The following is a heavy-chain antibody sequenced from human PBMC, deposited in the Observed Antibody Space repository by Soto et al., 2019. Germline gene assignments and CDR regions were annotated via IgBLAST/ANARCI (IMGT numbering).Heavy chain of an antibody. D-gene: IGHD2-15*01. CDR1: GGTFSSYA. Sequence: QVQLVQSGAEVKKPGSSVKVSCKASGGTFSSYAISWVRQAPGQGLEWMGGIIPIFGTANYAQKFQGRVTITADESTSTAYMELSSLRSEDTAVYYCARGPRDEYCSGGSCYPRGSYFVYWGQGTLVTVSS. CDR2: IIPIFGTA. J-gene: IGHJ4*02. V-gene: IGHV1-69*01. CDR3: ARGPRDEYCSGGSCYPRGSYFVY.